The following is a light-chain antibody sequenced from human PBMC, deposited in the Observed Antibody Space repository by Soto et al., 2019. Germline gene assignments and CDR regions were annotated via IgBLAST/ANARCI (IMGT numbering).Light chain of an antibody. Sequence: SYALTQSPSVSVAPGQTARITCGGNNIGTKSVHWFQQRPGRAPVLVVFDDSDRPSGIPERFSGSKSGCTATLTITRVEAGDEADYYCQVWDSSLLHHVFGTGTKVTVL. V-gene: IGLV3-21*02. J-gene: IGLJ1*01. CDR3: QVWDSSLLHHV. CDR1: NIGTKS. CDR2: DDS.